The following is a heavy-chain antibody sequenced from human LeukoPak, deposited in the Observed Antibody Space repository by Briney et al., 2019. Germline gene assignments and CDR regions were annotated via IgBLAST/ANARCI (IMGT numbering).Heavy chain of an antibody. Sequence: PGGSLRLSCAVSGFTFSAYAMHWVRQAPGKGLEWVAVISYDGSNKYYADSVKGRFTISGDKSKNTMYLQMNSLRPDDTAVYHCARGPGPIAGAKNAFDIWGLGTMVTVSP. V-gene: IGHV3-30*01. CDR1: GFTFSAYA. D-gene: IGHD1-26*01. CDR2: ISYDGSNK. CDR3: ARGPGPIAGAKNAFDI. J-gene: IGHJ3*02.